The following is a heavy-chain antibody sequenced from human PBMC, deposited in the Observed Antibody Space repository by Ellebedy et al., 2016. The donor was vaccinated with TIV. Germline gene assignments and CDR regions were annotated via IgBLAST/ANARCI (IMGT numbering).Heavy chain of an antibody. CDR2: ISAYNGNT. J-gene: IGHJ6*03. Sequence: GESLKISXKASGYSFTSYGISWVRQAPGQGLEWMGWISAYNGNTNYAQKLQGRVTMTTDTSTSTAYMELRSLRSDDTAVYYCARGGGSYPPYYYYYYMDVWGKGTTVTVSS. D-gene: IGHD1-26*01. CDR3: ARGGGSYPPYYYYYYMDV. V-gene: IGHV1-18*01. CDR1: GYSFTSYG.